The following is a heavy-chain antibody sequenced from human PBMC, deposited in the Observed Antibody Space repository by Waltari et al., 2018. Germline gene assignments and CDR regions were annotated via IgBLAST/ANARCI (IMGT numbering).Heavy chain of an antibody. CDR2: INHSGST. D-gene: IGHD3-9*01. CDR3: ARGHDILTGYYRFDY. Sequence: QVQLQQWGAGLLKPSETLSLTCAVYGGSFSGYYWSWIRQPPGKGLEWIGEINHSGSTNDNPSLKSRVTISVDTSKNQFSLKLSSVTAADTAVYYCARGHDILTGYYRFDYWGQGTLVTVSS. V-gene: IGHV4-34*01. J-gene: IGHJ4*02. CDR1: GGSFSGYY.